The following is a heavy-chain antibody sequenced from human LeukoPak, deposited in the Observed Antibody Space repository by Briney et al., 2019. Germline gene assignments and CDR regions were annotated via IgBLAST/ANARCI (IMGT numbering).Heavy chain of an antibody. D-gene: IGHD6-13*01. J-gene: IGHJ5*02. CDR3: ARHLGFIAAGPFDP. CDR1: GFVLGPYS. Sequence: HAGGSLRLSCAASGFVLGPYSMNWVRQAPGKGLEWVSVIYSGGTTLYADSVKGRFTISRDNSKNMVLLQMNSLRAEDTAVYYCARHLGFIAAGPFDPWGQGTLVTVSS. CDR2: IYSGGTT. V-gene: IGHV3-66*04.